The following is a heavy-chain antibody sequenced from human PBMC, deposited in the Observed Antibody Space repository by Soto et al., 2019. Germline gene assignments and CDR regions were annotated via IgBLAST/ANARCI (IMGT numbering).Heavy chain of an antibody. CDR1: GFTFSNYG. CDR3: ARDRGYSGSGTRYSGMDV. CDR2: IWYDGSNK. J-gene: IGHJ6*02. Sequence: PGGSLRLSCAASGFTFSNYGMHWVRQAPGKGLEWVTVIWYDGSNKYYADSVKGRFTISRDNSKSTLYLQMNSLRAEDTAVYYCARDRGYSGSGTRYSGMDVWGQGTTVTVSS. D-gene: IGHD3-10*01. V-gene: IGHV3-33*01.